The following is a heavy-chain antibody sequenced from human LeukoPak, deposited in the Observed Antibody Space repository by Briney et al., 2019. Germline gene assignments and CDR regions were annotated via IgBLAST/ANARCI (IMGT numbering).Heavy chain of an antibody. D-gene: IGHD3-10*01. J-gene: IGHJ4*02. V-gene: IGHV4-4*07. CDR2: IHSSGST. Sequence: SETLSLTCTVSGGSISDNYWNWIRQPAGKGLEWIGRIHSSGSTNYNPSLKSRVTISVDTPKNHFSLKLTSVTAADTAVYYCARHLSLWFGQLSTSFSDYWGQGTLVTVSS. CDR3: ARHLSLWFGQLSTSFSDY. CDR1: GGSISDNY.